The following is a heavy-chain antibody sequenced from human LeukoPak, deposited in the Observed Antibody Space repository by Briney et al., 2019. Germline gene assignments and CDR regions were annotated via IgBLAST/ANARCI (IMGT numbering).Heavy chain of an antibody. CDR2: ISSNGGST. CDR1: GXTFSSYS. V-gene: IGHV3-64D*06. J-gene: IGHJ4*02. D-gene: IGHD5-12*01. CDR3: VKDSQIATTIWVFDY. Sequence: PGGSLRLSCAASGXTFSSYSMNWVRQAPGKGLEYVSAISSNGGSTYYADSVKGRFTISRDNSKNTLYLQMSSLRTDDTAMYFCVKDSQIATTIWVFDYWGQGTLVTVSS.